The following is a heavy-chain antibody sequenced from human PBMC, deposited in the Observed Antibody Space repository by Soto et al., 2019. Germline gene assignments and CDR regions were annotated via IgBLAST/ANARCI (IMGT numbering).Heavy chain of an antibody. Sequence: SETLSLTCAVYGGSFSGYYWSWIRQPPGKGLEWIGEINHSGSTNYNPSNKSRVTISVDTSKSQFSLKLSSVTAADTAVYYCARGRVSMVRGAKYYYYGMDVWGQGTTVTVSS. J-gene: IGHJ6*02. CDR2: INHSGST. V-gene: IGHV4-34*01. D-gene: IGHD3-10*01. CDR1: GGSFSGYY. CDR3: ARGRVSMVRGAKYYYYGMDV.